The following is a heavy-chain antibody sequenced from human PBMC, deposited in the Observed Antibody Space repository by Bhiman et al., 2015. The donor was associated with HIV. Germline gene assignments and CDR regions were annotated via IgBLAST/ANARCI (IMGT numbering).Heavy chain of an antibody. CDR3: ARVKWELGDYFDY. J-gene: IGHJ4*02. CDR1: GFTFSTYG. Sequence: QVQLVESGGGVVQPGRSLRLSCAASGFTFSTYGMHWVRQAPGKGLEWVAVISYDGSNKYYADSVKGRFTISRDNSKNTLYLQMNSLRAEDTAVYYCARVKWELGDYFDYWGQGTLVTVSS. CDR2: ISYDGSNK. V-gene: IGHV3-30*03. D-gene: IGHD1-26*01.